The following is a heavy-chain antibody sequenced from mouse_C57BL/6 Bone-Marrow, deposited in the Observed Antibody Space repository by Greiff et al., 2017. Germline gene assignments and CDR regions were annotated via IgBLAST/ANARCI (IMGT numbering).Heavy chain of an antibody. Sequence: QVQLQQSGAELVKPGASVKLSCKASGYTFTSYWMHWVKQRPGQGLEWIGMIHPNSGSTNYNEKFTSKATLTVDKSSSTAYMQLSSLTSEDSAVYYCARSPYYGSSYGFAYWGQGTLVTVSA. CDR1: GYTFTSYW. D-gene: IGHD1-1*01. J-gene: IGHJ3*01. CDR2: IHPNSGST. CDR3: ARSPYYGSSYGFAY. V-gene: IGHV1-64*01.